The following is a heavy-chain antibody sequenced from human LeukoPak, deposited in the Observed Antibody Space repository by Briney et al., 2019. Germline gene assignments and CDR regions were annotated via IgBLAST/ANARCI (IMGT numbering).Heavy chain of an antibody. CDR3: ATFQIVVVPAAEDFDY. Sequence: GGSLRLSCAASGFTFSSYAMSWVRQAPGKGLEWVSGISGGGDSTYYADSVKGRFTISRDNSKNTLYLQMDSLRAEDTAVYYCATFQIVVVPAAEDFDYWGQGTLSPSPQ. CDR1: GFTFSSYA. J-gene: IGHJ4*02. V-gene: IGHV3-23*01. D-gene: IGHD2-2*01. CDR2: ISGGGDST.